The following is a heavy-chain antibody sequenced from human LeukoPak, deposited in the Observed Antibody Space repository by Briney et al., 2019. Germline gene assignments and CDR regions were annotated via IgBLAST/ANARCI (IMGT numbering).Heavy chain of an antibody. D-gene: IGHD3-16*02. CDR2: IYTSGST. CDR3: ASYYDYVWGSYRYTVDY. J-gene: IGHJ4*02. V-gene: IGHV4-4*07. CDR1: GGSISSYY. Sequence: KPSETLSLTCTVSGGSISSYYWSWIRQPAGKGLEWIGRIYTSGSTNYDPSLKSRVTISVDTSKNQFSLKLSSVTAADTAVYYCASYYDYVWGSYRYTVDYWGQGTLVTVSS.